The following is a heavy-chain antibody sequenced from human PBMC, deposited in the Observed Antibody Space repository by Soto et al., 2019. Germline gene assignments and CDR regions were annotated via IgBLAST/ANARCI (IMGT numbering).Heavy chain of an antibody. V-gene: IGHV1-8*01. J-gene: IGHJ4*02. D-gene: IGHD2-15*01. Sequence: ASVNVSCKASGYTFTNYDINWVRQATGQGLEWMGWMNPNSGNTGYAQKFQGRVTMTRNTSVSTAYMELSSLRSEDTAMYYCARGLRYCSGGYCFIHFDYWGLGTLVTVSS. CDR3: ARGLRYCSGGYCFIHFDY. CDR2: MNPNSGNT. CDR1: GYTFTNYD.